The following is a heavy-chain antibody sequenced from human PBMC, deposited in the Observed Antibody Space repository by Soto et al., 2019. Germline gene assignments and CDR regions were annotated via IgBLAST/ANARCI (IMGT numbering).Heavy chain of an antibody. V-gene: IGHV1-18*01. Sequence: QVRLVQSGAEVKKPGASVKVSCKASGYTFNSYAIRWVRQAPGQGLEWMGWISAYYGNTNSAQKFQGRVTMTTDTSKTTGYMELKRLSSDDTAADDYSRERYSVVVPAAPIYYYYGMDVWGQGTTVTVSS. CDR2: ISAYYGNT. CDR1: GYTFNSYA. D-gene: IGHD2-2*01. CDR3: SRERYSVVVPAAPIYYYYGMDV. J-gene: IGHJ6*02.